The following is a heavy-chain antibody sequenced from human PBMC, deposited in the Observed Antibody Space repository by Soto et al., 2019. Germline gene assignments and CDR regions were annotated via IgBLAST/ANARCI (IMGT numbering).Heavy chain of an antibody. J-gene: IGHJ4*02. CDR1: GFTFSSYA. D-gene: IGHD2-15*01. Sequence: LSLTCAASGFTFSSYAMHWVRQAPGKGLEWVAVISYDGSNKYYADSVKGRFTISRDNSKNTLYLQMNSLRAEDTAVYYCARDLAGYCSGGSCYNLDYWGQGTLVTVSS. CDR2: ISYDGSNK. CDR3: ARDLAGYCSGGSCYNLDY. V-gene: IGHV3-30-3*01.